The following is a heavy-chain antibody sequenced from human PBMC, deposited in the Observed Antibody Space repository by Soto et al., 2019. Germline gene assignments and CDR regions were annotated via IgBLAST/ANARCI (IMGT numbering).Heavy chain of an antibody. Sequence: GGSLRLSCAASGFTFSDYYMSWIRQAPGKGLEWVSYISSSGSTIYYADSVKGRFTISRDNAKNSLYLQMNSLRAEGTAVYYCARDCSGGSCYSEALDYWGQGTLVTVSS. D-gene: IGHD2-15*01. CDR1: GFTFSDYY. CDR3: ARDCSGGSCYSEALDY. CDR2: ISSSGSTI. V-gene: IGHV3-11*01. J-gene: IGHJ4*02.